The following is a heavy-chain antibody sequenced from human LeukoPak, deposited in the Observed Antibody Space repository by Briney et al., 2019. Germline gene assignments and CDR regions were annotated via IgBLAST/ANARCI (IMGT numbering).Heavy chain of an antibody. CDR3: ARAQSITIFGVVLNWFDP. D-gene: IGHD3-3*01. Sequence: SETLSLTCTVSGGSISSYYWSWIRQRAEKGLEWIGRIYTSGSTNYNPSLKSRVTMSVDTSKNQFSLKLSSVTAADTAVYYCARAQSITIFGVVLNWFDPWGQGTLVTVSS. CDR1: GGSISSYY. J-gene: IGHJ5*02. V-gene: IGHV4-4*07. CDR2: IYTSGST.